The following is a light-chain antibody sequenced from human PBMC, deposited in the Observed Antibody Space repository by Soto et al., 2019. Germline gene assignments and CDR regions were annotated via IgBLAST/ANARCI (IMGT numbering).Light chain of an antibody. Sequence: IVMTQSPATVSASPGERVTLSCRASQSVSGNVAWYHQKPGQPPRLLVYGASTTATDIPARFFGSGSETDFTLTITRLQSEDFATYYCQQFNCSPRTFGQGTKVEIK. V-gene: IGKV3-15*01. CDR2: GAS. CDR3: QQFNCSPRT. J-gene: IGKJ1*01. CDR1: QSVSGN.